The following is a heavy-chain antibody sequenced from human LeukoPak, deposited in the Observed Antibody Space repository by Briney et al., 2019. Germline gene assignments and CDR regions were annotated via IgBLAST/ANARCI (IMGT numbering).Heavy chain of an antibody. V-gene: IGHV1-18*01. J-gene: IGHJ4*02. CDR2: ISAYNGNT. CDR1: RGTFTSYG. CDR3: ARGDLRYFDWPSAG. D-gene: IGHD3-9*01. Sequence: ASVKVSCKASRGTFTSYGISWVRQAPGQGLEWMGWISAYNGNTNYAQKLQGRVTMTTDTSTSTAYMELRSLRSDDTAVYYCARGDLRYFDWPSAGWGQGTLVTVSS.